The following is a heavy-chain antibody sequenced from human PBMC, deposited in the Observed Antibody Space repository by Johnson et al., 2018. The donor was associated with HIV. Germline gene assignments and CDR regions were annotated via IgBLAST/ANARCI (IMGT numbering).Heavy chain of an antibody. CDR1: GFTFSSYA. D-gene: IGHD6-6*01. CDR3: AKDQGSSSSDNDDAFDI. Sequence: HVQLVESGGGVVQPGRSLRLSCAASGFTFSSYAMHWVRQAPGKGLKWVAVISDDGSITQYADSVKGRFTISRDNSKNTLFLHMNGLRPDDTAVYYCAKDQGSSSSDNDDAFDIWGQGTMVTVSS. J-gene: IGHJ3*02. CDR2: ISDDGSIT. V-gene: IGHV3-30*04.